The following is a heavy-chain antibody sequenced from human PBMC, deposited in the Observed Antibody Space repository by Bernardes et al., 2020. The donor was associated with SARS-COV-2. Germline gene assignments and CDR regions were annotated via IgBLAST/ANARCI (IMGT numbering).Heavy chain of an antibody. D-gene: IGHD6-25*01. CDR2: INPDSGAT. CDR1: GYTFTDYY. CDR3: ARGSGVKAAVTVGFAI. J-gene: IGHJ3*02. V-gene: IGHV1-2*02. Sequence: SVKVSCKASGYTFTDYYIHVVRQAPGQGLEWMAWINPDSGATKYAEKFQARVTMTRDTSISTANMELNGLRSDDTAVYFCARGSGVKAAVTVGFAIWGQGTMVTVSS.